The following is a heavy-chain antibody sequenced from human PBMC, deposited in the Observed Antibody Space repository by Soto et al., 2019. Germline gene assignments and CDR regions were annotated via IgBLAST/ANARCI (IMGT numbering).Heavy chain of an antibody. Sequence: SQTLSLTCVISGDSVTGNPASSNWIRQSPSRGLEWLGRTYYRSKWYYDYAGSVKGRITINPDTSKNQFSLQLHSVTPEDTAVYYCARDRSPGSSSWYDNWGQGTLVTVSS. CDR2: TYYRSKWYY. CDR3: ARDRSPGSSSWYDN. V-gene: IGHV6-1*01. D-gene: IGHD6-13*01. CDR1: GDSVTGNPAS. J-gene: IGHJ5*02.